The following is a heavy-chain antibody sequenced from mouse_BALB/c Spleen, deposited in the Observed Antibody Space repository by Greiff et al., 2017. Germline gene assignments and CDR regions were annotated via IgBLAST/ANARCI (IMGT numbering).Heavy chain of an antibody. CDR1: GFAFSSYD. J-gene: IGHJ4*01. Sequence: EVMLVESGGGLVKPGGSLKLSCAASGFAFSSYDMSWVRQTPEKRLEWVAYISSGGGSTYYPDTVKGRFTISRDNAKNTLYLQMSSLKSEDTAMYYCARHDGYGSSYEAMDYWGQGTSVTVSS. CDR2: ISSGGGST. V-gene: IGHV5-12-1*01. D-gene: IGHD1-1*01. CDR3: ARHDGYGSSYEAMDY.